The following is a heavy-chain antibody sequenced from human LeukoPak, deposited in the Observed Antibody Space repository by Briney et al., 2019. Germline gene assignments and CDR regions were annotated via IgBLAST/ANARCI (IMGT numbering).Heavy chain of an antibody. J-gene: IGHJ6*04. V-gene: IGHV1-18*04. Sequence: ASVKVSCKASGYTFTSYGISWVRQAPGQGLEWMGWISAYNGNTNYAQKLQGRVTMTTDTSTSTAYMELRSLRSDDTAAYYCARDIVVVPAANNYYYGMDVWGKGTTVTVSS. D-gene: IGHD2-2*01. CDR1: GYTFTSYG. CDR2: ISAYNGNT. CDR3: ARDIVVVPAANNYYYGMDV.